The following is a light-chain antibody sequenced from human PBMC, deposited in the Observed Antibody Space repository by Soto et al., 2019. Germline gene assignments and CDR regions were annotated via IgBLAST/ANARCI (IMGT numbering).Light chain of an antibody. Sequence: QSALTQPASVSGSPGQSITISCTGTSSDVGGYNYVSWYQQHPGKAPKLMIYDVSNRPSGVSNRFSGSKSGNTASLTISGLQAEDEADYYCSSYTSSSTRVFVGGTMLTVL. CDR3: SSYTSSSTRV. J-gene: IGLJ2*01. CDR2: DVS. CDR1: SSDVGGYNY. V-gene: IGLV2-14*01.